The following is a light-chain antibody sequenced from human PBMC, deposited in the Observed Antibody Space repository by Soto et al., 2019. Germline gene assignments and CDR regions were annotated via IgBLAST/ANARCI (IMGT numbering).Light chain of an antibody. V-gene: IGKV1-9*01. Sequence: IQLTQSPSSLSASVEDRVTITCRASQGISSYLAWYQQKPGRAPKLLIYAASTLQTGVPLRFSGSGSGTDFTLTISSLQPEDFATYYCQQLNSYPRTFGQGTKV. CDR2: AAS. J-gene: IGKJ1*01. CDR3: QQLNSYPRT. CDR1: QGISSY.